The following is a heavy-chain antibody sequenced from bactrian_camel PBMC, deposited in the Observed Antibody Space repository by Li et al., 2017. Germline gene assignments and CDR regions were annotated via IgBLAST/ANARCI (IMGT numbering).Heavy chain of an antibody. CDR2: INSGGGST. CDR3: ASLYNRY. J-gene: IGHJ4*01. CDR1: GFTFRSYG. V-gene: IGHV3S40*01. Sequence: VQLVESGGGLVQPGGSLRLSCAASGFTFRSYGMSWVRQAPGKGLEWVSGINSGGGSTYAMFVKGRFTISRDNAKNTLYLQLNSLKTEDTAMYFCASLYNRYWGQGTQVTVS.